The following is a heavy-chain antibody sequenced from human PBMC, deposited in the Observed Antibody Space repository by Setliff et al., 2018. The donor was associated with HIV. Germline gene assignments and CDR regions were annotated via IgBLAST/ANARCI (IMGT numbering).Heavy chain of an antibody. Sequence: GASVKVSCKASGYSFTTHDINWVRQSPGQGLEWMGWMNPDSGNTFYARKFKGRVTMTRDTSTNTAYMELSSLTSDDTAVYFCARGSMSMVMFILVSAFDIWGQGTLVTVSS. CDR1: GYSFTTHD. D-gene: IGHD2-21*01. CDR3: ARGSMSMVMFILVSAFDI. J-gene: IGHJ3*02. V-gene: IGHV1-8*02. CDR2: MNPDSGNT.